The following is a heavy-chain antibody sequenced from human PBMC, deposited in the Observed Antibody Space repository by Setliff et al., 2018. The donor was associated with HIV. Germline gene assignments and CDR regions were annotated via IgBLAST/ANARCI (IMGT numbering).Heavy chain of an antibody. D-gene: IGHD6-13*01. CDR3: AAASSWDPLLDY. CDR2: INHSGST. Sequence: KTSETLSLTCAVYGGSFSGYYWSWIRQPPGKGLEWIGEINHSGSTNYNPSLKSRVTISVDTSMDQFSLKLNSATAADTAVYYCAAASSWDPLLDYWGQGTLVTVSS. CDR1: GGSFSGYY. V-gene: IGHV4-34*01. J-gene: IGHJ4*02.